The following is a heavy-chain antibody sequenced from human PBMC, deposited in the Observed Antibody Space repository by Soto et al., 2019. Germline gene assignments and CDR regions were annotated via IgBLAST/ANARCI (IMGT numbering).Heavy chain of an antibody. J-gene: IGHJ6*02. Sequence: ASVKVSCKASGYTFTSYGISWVRQAPGQGLEWLGWISAYNGNTNYAQKLQGRVTMTTDTSTSTAYMELRSLRSDDTAVYYCARYDRGYDILTGYYLDYYGMDVWGQGTTVTVSS. V-gene: IGHV1-18*01. D-gene: IGHD3-9*01. CDR3: ARYDRGYDILTGYYLDYYGMDV. CDR1: GYTFTSYG. CDR2: ISAYNGNT.